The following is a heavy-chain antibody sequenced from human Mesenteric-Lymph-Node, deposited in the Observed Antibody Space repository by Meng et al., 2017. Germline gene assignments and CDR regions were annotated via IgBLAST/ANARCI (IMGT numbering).Heavy chain of an antibody. Sequence: ASVKVSCKASGYTFTGYYMHWVRQAPGQGLEWMGRINPNSGGTNYAQKFQGRVTMTRDTSISTAYMELSRLRSDDTAVYYCARDTGKWLVNVHLGYWGQGTPVTVSS. CDR3: ARDTGKWLVNVHLGY. CDR1: GYTFTGYY. V-gene: IGHV1-2*06. D-gene: IGHD6-19*01. CDR2: INPNSGGT. J-gene: IGHJ4*02.